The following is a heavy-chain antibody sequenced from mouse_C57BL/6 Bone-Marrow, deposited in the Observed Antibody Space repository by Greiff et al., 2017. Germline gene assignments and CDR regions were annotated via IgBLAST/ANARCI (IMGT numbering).Heavy chain of an antibody. D-gene: IGHD2-5*01. CDR1: GYTFTGYW. J-gene: IGHJ4*01. CDR2: ILPGRGST. V-gene: IGHV1-9*01. CDR3: TKDRSNVIMYAMDY. Sequence: QVQLQQSGAELMKPGASVKLSCKATGYTFTGYWIEWVKQRPGHGLEWIGEILPGRGSTNYNEKFKGKAILTADKSSSTAYMELRSLTADDSAVYYCTKDRSNVIMYAMDYWGQGTSVTVSS.